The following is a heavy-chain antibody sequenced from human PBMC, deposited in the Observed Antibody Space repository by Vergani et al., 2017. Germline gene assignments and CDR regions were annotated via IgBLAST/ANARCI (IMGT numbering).Heavy chain of an antibody. CDR3: GRGRDNYN. D-gene: IGHD5-24*01. CDR1: GFTFNHYA. CDR2: IKNTGDST. Sequence: EVQLLESGGDLVQPGGSLRLSCAASGFTFNHYAMSWVRQGHGQGLEWVSSIKNTGDSTHYADSVKGRFTISRDNSKNTLYLQMNSLRVEDTAVYYCGRGRDNYNWGQGTLVTVSS. J-gene: IGHJ4*02. V-gene: IGHV3-23*01.